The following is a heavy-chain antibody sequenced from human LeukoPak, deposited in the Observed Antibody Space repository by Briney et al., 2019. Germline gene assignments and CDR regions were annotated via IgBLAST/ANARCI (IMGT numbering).Heavy chain of an antibody. CDR1: GGSISSYY. CDR3: ARPSSGWYWDWFDP. J-gene: IGHJ5*02. Sequence: SETLSLTCTVSGGSISSYYWSWVRQPPGKGLEWIGYIYYSGSTNYNPSLKSRVTISVDTSKNQFSLKLSSVTAADTAVYYCARPSSGWYWDWFDPWGQGTLVTVSS. V-gene: IGHV4-59*12. CDR2: IYYSGST. D-gene: IGHD6-19*01.